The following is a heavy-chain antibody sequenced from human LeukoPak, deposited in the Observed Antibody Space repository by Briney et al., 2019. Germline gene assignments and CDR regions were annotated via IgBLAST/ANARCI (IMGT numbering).Heavy chain of an antibody. CDR3: ARLASAVEKETKYFDY. CDR1: GYSFTSYW. J-gene: IGHJ4*02. D-gene: IGHD6-19*01. CDR2: IYPGDSDT. Sequence: GESLKISCKGSGYSFTSYWIGWVRQMPGKGLEWMGIIYPGDSDTRYSPSFQGQVTISADKSISTAYLQWSSLKASDTAMYYCARLASAVEKETKYFDYWGQGTLVTVSS. V-gene: IGHV5-51*01.